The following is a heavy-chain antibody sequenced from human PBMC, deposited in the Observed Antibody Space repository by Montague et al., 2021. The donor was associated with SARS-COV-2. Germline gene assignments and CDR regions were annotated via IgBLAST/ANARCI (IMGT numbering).Heavy chain of an antibody. CDR1: GFTFSSYA. V-gene: IGHV3-23*01. CDR3: AKRPLRYFDWVSDY. CDR2: IRGSGGST. D-gene: IGHD3-9*01. Sequence: SLRLSCAASGFTFSSYAMSWVRQAPGKGLEWVSAIRGSGGSTYYADSVKGRFTISRDNSKNTLYLQMNSLRAEDTAVYYCAKRPLRYFDWVSDYWGQGTLVTVSS. J-gene: IGHJ4*02.